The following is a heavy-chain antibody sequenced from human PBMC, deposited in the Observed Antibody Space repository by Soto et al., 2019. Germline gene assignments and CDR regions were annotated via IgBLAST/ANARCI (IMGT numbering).Heavy chain of an antibody. J-gene: IGHJ2*01. CDR2: VHYSGNT. D-gene: IGHD3-16*01. Sequence: QVQLQESGPGLVKPSETLSLTCSVSGDSINNNYWSWIRQPPGKVLDWIWYVHYSGNTNYNPSLKSRATISVATSKNQFSLKLISTTAADTAVYYCARDWGHPRYNYDSRYFDLWGRGTLVTVSP. CDR1: GDSINNNY. V-gene: IGHV4-59*01. CDR3: ARDWGHPRYNYDSRYFDL.